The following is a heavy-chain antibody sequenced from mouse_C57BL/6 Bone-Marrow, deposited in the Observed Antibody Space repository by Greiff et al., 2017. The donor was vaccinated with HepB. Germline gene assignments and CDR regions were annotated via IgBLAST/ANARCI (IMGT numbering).Heavy chain of an antibody. CDR3: ARDANGMDY. J-gene: IGHJ4*01. V-gene: IGHV7-1*01. CDR1: GFTFSDFY. CDR2: SRNKANDYTT. Sequence: EVNVVESGGGLVQSGRSLRLSCATSGFTFSDFYMEWVRQAPGKGLEWIAASRNKANDYTTEYSASVKGRFIVSRDTSQSILYLQMNALRAEDTAIYYCARDANGMDYWGQGTSVTVSS.